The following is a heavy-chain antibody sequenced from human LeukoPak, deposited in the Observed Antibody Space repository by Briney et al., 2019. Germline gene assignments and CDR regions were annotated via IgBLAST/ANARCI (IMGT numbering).Heavy chain of an antibody. Sequence: PSETLSLTCAVYGGSFSGYYWSWIRQPPGKGLEWSGEINHSGSTNYNPSLKSRVTISVDTSKNQFSRELSSVTAADTAVYYCARAPYGMDVWGQGTTVTVSS. V-gene: IGHV4-34*01. CDR3: ARAPYGMDV. CDR2: INHSGST. J-gene: IGHJ6*02. CDR1: GGSFSGYY.